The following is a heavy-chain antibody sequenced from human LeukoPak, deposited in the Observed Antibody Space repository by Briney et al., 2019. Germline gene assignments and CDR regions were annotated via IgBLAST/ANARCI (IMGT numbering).Heavy chain of an antibody. D-gene: IGHD1-26*01. J-gene: IGHJ4*02. CDR1: GYSFAEYY. CDR3: AREVGATDNSFDY. CDR2: IHPKSGGT. Sequence: ASVKVSCKASGYSFAEYYIHWVRQAPGQGLEWMGRIHPKSGGTDYVQNFQGRVTMTRDTSITTAYMELSSLRSDDTAVYYCAREVGATDNSFDYWGQGTLVTVSS. V-gene: IGHV1-2*06.